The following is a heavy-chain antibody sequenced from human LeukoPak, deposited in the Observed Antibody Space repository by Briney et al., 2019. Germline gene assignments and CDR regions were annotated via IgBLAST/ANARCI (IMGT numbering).Heavy chain of an antibody. Sequence: SETLSLTCTVSGGSISSYYWRWIRQPPGKGLEWIGYIYYSGSTNYNPSLKSRVTISVDTSKNQFSLKLSSVTAADTAVYYCARDCSSTSCYDAFDIWGQGTMVTVSS. J-gene: IGHJ3*02. CDR3: ARDCSSTSCYDAFDI. V-gene: IGHV4-59*01. CDR1: GGSISSYY. D-gene: IGHD2-2*01. CDR2: IYYSGST.